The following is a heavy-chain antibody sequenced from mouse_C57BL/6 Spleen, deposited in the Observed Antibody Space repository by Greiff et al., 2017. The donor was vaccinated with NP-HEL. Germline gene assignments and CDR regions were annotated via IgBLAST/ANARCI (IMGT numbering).Heavy chain of an antibody. D-gene: IGHD3-3*01. CDR3: ARGRGDLPFDY. J-gene: IGHJ2*01. CDR1: GYTFTSYW. V-gene: IGHV1-72*01. Sequence: QVHVKQPGAELVKPGASVKLSCKASGYTFTSYWMHWVKQRPGRGLEWIGRIDPNSGGTKYNEKFKSKATLTVDKPSSTAYMQLSSLTSEDAAVYYCARGRGDLPFDYWGQGTTLTVSS. CDR2: IDPNSGGT.